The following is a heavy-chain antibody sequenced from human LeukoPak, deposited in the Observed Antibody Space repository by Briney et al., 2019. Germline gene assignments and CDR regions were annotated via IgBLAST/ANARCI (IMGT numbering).Heavy chain of an antibody. J-gene: IGHJ4*02. CDR2: IRYDGSNK. V-gene: IGHV3-30*02. Sequence: VGSLRLSCAASGFTFSSYGMHWVRRAPGKGLEWVAFIRYDGSNKYYADSVKGRFTISRDNSKNTLYLQMNSLRAEDTAVYYCARTWIQLWLVGYWGQGTLVTVSS. D-gene: IGHD5-18*01. CDR1: GFTFSSYG. CDR3: ARTWIQLWLVGY.